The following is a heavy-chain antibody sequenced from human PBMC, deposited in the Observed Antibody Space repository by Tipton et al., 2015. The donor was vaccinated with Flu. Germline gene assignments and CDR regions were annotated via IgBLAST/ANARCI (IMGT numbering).Heavy chain of an antibody. Sequence: TLSLTCTVSGGSISSYYWSWIRQPPGKGLEWIGYIYYSGSTNYNPSLKSRVTISVDTSKNQSSLKLSSVTAADTAVYYCARVNEGWFGELYWFDPWGQGTLVTVSS. D-gene: IGHD3-10*01. CDR2: IYYSGST. CDR3: ARVNEGWFGELYWFDP. CDR1: GGSISSYY. V-gene: IGHV4-59*12. J-gene: IGHJ5*02.